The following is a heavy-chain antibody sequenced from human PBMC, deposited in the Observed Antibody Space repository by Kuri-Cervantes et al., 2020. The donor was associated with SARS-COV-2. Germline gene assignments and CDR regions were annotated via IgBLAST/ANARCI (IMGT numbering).Heavy chain of an antibody. CDR3: ARDRPSNYYGSGSSLDAFDI. V-gene: IGHV3-30*03. J-gene: IGHJ3*02. CDR1: GFTFSSYG. CDR2: ISYDGSNK. Sequence: GGSLRLSCAASGFTFSSYGMHWVRQAPGKGLEWVAVISYDGSNKYYADSVKGRFTISRDNAKNSLYLQMNSLRAEDTAVYYCARDRPSNYYGSGSSLDAFDIWGQGTMVTVSS. D-gene: IGHD3-10*01.